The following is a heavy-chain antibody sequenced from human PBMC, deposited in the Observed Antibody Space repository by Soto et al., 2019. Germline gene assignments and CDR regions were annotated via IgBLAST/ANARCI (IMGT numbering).Heavy chain of an antibody. D-gene: IGHD3-16*02. Sequence: GGSLRLSCAASGFTFSDHYMDWVRQAPGKGLEWVGRTRNKANSYTTEYAASVKGRFTISREDSKNSLYLQMNSLKTEDTAVYYCAREYDYVWGSYRYNAFDIWGQGTMVTVSS. CDR1: GFTFSDHY. V-gene: IGHV3-72*01. J-gene: IGHJ3*02. CDR2: TRNKANSYTT. CDR3: AREYDYVWGSYRYNAFDI.